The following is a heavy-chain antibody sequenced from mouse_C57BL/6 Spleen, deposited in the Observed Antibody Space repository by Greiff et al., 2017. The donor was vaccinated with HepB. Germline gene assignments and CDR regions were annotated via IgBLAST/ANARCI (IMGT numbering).Heavy chain of an antibody. CDR3: ASPFYYGNYVDY. CDR2: INPNNGGT. CDR1: GYTFTDYY. J-gene: IGHJ2*01. D-gene: IGHD2-1*01. Sequence: EVQLQQSGPELVKPGASVKISCKASGYTFTDYYMNWVKQSHGKSLEWIGDINPNNGGTSYNQKFKGKATLTVDKSSSTASMELRSLTSEDSAVYYCASPFYYGNYVDYWGQGTTLTVSS. V-gene: IGHV1-26*01.